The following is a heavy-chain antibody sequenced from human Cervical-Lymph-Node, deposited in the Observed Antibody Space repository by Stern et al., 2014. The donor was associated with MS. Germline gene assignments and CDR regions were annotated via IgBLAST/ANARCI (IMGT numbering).Heavy chain of an antibody. Sequence: QLQLQESGPGLVKPSQTLSLTCTVSGVSITSSSFYWTWIRQPAGKGLEWIWRIYVRGHTDYNPSLKGRVTMSLDASKNQFSLELTSVTADDTAVYYCARQAGYYDNSAYYNYWGQGTLVTVSS. CDR2: IYVRGHT. CDR1: GVSITSSSFY. V-gene: IGHV4-61*02. J-gene: IGHJ4*02. D-gene: IGHD3-22*01. CDR3: ARQAGYYDNSAYYNY.